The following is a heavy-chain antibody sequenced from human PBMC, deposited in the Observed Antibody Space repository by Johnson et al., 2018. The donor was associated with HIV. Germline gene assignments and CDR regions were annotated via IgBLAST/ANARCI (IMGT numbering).Heavy chain of an antibody. V-gene: IGHV3-11*01. CDR1: GFTFGDYY. CDR3: ARASKSGYDQAFDI. J-gene: IGHJ3*02. Sequence: QVQLVESGGGLVKPGGSLRLSCAASGFTFGDYYMSWIRQAPGKGLEWVSYISSSGNTIYYADSVKGRFTISRDNAKNSLYLQMNSLRAEDTDVYYCARASKSGYDQAFDIWGQGTMVTVSS. CDR2: ISSSGNTI. D-gene: IGHD5-12*01.